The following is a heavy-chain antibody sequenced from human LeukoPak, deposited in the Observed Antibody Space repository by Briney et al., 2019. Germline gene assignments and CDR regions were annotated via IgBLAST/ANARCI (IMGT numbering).Heavy chain of an antibody. CDR1: GSTSSSYS. J-gene: IGHJ3*02. D-gene: IGHD3-22*01. CDR2: ISSSSSYI. V-gene: IGHV3-21*01. CDR3: ASYYYDSSGQSIDAFDI. Sequence: PGGSLRLSCAASGSTSSSYSMNWVRQAPGKGLEWVSSISSSSSYIYYADSVKGRFTISRDNARNSLYLQMNSLRAEDTAVYYCASYYYDSSGQSIDAFDIWGQGTMVTVSS.